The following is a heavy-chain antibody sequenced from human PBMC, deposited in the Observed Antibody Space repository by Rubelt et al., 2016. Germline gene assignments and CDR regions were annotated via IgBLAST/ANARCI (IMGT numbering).Heavy chain of an antibody. Sequence: GGGVFQPGRSLRLSCAASGFTFSSYAMHWVRQAPGKGLEWLTVIQFDGAATYYADSVKGRFTISRDNSKNALYLEMNDLRAEDTAVYYCARSPGGGYYDNSEHMDAWGKGTTVTVSS. V-gene: IGHV3-33*08. J-gene: IGHJ6*03. D-gene: IGHD3-10*01. CDR3: ARSPGGGYYDNSEHMDA. CDR1: GFTFSSYA. CDR2: IQFDGAAT.